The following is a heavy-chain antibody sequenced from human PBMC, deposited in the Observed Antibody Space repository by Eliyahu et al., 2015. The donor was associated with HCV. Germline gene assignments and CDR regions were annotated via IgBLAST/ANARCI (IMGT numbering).Heavy chain of an antibody. V-gene: IGHV3-30*04. CDR3: ARNLDSTVMGLAY. Sequence: QVQLVESGGGVVQPGRSLRLSXXXSGFXFXXPALXWVRQAPGKGLGWVAVISYDGREKYYADSVKGRLTISRDISKNTLSLQMDSLRPEDTAVYYCARNLDSTVMGLAYWGQGTLVTVSS. J-gene: IGHJ4*02. CDR1: GFXFXXPA. D-gene: IGHD3-16*01. CDR2: ISYDGREK.